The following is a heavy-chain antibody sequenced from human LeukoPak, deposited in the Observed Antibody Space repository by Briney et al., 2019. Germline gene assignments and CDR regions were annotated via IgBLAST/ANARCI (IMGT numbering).Heavy chain of an antibody. Sequence: GASVKVSCKASGYTFTTYDIGWVRQATGQGLEWMGWMNPKSGYTGYAQKFQGRVTMTRNTSISTAYMELSRLTSEDTAVYYCARVSPDSDPWGQGTLVTVSS. D-gene: IGHD1-14*01. V-gene: IGHV1-8*01. CDR3: ARVSPDSDP. J-gene: IGHJ5*02. CDR2: MNPKSGYT. CDR1: GYTFTTYD.